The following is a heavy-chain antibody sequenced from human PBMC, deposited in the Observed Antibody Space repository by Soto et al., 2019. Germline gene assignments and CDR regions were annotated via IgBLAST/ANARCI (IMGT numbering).Heavy chain of an antibody. CDR3: ARLRLVGYCSGGSCRRHFDY. D-gene: IGHD2-15*01. CDR1: GGSISNNNW. J-gene: IGHJ4*02. CDR2: IHHSGSS. V-gene: IGHV4-4*02. Sequence: SETLSLTCAVSGGSISNNNWWSWVRQPPGKGLEWIGEIHHSGSSNYNPSLKSRVTISADKSKNQLSLTLNSVTAADTAVYYCARLRLVGYCSGGSCRRHFDYWGQGTLVTVSS.